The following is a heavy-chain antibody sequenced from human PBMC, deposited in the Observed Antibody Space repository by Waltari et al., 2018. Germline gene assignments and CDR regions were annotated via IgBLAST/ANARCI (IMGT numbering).Heavy chain of an antibody. D-gene: IGHD2-15*01. Sequence: QVPLEQSGAEVKKPGASMKVSCTVSGYALSELSMHWVRQAPGEGLEWMGGFNPEDGEIIYAQKFRGRVTMTEDTSTETVYMDLSSLRSEDTAVYYCATSNSGGRRGFDYWGQGTLVTVSS. CDR3: ATSNSGGRRGFDY. V-gene: IGHV1-24*01. CDR1: GYALSELS. J-gene: IGHJ4*02. CDR2: FNPEDGEI.